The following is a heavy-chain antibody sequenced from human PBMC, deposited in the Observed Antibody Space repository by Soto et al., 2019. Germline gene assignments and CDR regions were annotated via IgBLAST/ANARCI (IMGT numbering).Heavy chain of an antibody. Sequence: SETLSLTCRVSGVSISSGYYYLSWLHQPPGKGLEWIGYIYYSGSTYYNPSLKSRVTISVDTSKNQFSLKLSSVTAADTAVYYCARDNRYDFWSGSNWFDPWGQGTLVTVSS. D-gene: IGHD3-3*01. J-gene: IGHJ5*02. V-gene: IGHV4-30-4*01. CDR1: GVSISSGYYY. CDR2: IYYSGST. CDR3: ARDNRYDFWSGSNWFDP.